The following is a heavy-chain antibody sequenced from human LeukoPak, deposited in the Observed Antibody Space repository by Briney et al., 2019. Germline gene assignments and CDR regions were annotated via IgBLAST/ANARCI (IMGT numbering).Heavy chain of an antibody. CDR3: ARGPATAGYSSGWYFPFDY. J-gene: IGHJ4*02. D-gene: IGHD6-19*01. CDR1: GGSFSGYY. V-gene: IGHV4-34*01. CDR2: INHSGST. Sequence: SETLSLTCAVYGGSFSGYYWSWIRQPPGEGLEWIGEINHSGSTNYNPSLKSRVTISVDTSKNQFSLKLSSVTAADTAVYYCARGPATAGYSSGWYFPFDYCGQGTLVTVSS.